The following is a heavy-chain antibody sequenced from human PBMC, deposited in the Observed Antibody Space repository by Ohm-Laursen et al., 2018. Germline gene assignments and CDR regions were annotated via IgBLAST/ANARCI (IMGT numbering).Heavy chain of an antibody. Sequence: SDTLSLTCTVSAGSISGYYWNWIRQPAGKGLQWIGRIYATGSTNYNPSLKSRVSMSVDTPKNQFSLKLSSVTAADTAVYYCAKLYSISYPGDYWGQGILIPVSS. CDR3: AKLYSISYPGDY. J-gene: IGHJ4*02. CDR1: AGSISGYY. CDR2: IYATGST. V-gene: IGHV4-4*07. D-gene: IGHD2-15*01.